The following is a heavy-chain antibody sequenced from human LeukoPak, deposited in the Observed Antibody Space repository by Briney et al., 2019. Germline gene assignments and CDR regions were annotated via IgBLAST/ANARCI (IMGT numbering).Heavy chain of an antibody. CDR1: GFTFDDYA. Sequence: SGRSLRLSCAASGFTFDDYAMHWVRQAPGKGLEWVSGISWNSGSIGYADSVKGRFTISRDNAKNSLYLQMNSLRAEDTALYYCAKAYCGGDCYSPLYHYYYGMDVWGQGTTVTVSS. J-gene: IGHJ6*02. V-gene: IGHV3-9*01. D-gene: IGHD2-21*02. CDR2: ISWNSGSI. CDR3: AKAYCGGDCYSPLYHYYYGMDV.